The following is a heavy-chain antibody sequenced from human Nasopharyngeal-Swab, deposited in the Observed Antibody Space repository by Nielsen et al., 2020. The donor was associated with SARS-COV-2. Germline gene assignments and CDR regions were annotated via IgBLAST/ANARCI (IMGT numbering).Heavy chain of an antibody. CDR2: FDPEDGET. J-gene: IGHJ6*02. CDR3: ATAPSIGCSSTSCSRWYYYYGMDV. CDR1: GYTLTELS. D-gene: IGHD2-2*01. Sequence: ASVKVSCKVSGYTLTELSMHWVRQAPGKGLEWMGGFDPEDGETIYAQKFQGRVTMTEDTSTDTAYMELSSLRSEDTAVYYWATAPSIGCSSTSCSRWYYYYGMDVWGQGTTVTVSS. V-gene: IGHV1-24*01.